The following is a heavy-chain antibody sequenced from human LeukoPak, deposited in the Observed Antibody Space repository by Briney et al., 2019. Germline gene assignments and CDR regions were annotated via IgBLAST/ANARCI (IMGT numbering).Heavy chain of an antibody. CDR3: ARAFRESFFDY. Sequence: PGGSLRLSCVASGFTVSSNYMTWVRQAPGKGLEWVSVVYSVGSTYYADSVRGRFTISRDNSKNTLYLQMNSLRAEDTAVYYCARAFRESFFDYWGQGTLVTVSS. J-gene: IGHJ4*02. CDR1: GFTVSSNY. CDR2: VYSVGST. V-gene: IGHV3-53*01.